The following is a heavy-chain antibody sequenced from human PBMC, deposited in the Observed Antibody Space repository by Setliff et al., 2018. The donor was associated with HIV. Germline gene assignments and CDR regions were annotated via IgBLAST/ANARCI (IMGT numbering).Heavy chain of an antibody. CDR1: AVSISSGPYY. D-gene: IGHD3-10*01. CDR3: ARLSGGMVPNY. Sequence: SETLSLTCAVSAVSISSGPYYWGWIRQPQGKGLEWIGSVHYSGSTYHNPSLNSRATTSIDTPKNQFSLKLNTVTAADTAVYYCARLSGGMVPNYWGPGTLVTVSS. J-gene: IGHJ4*02. V-gene: IGHV4-39*01. CDR2: VHYSGST.